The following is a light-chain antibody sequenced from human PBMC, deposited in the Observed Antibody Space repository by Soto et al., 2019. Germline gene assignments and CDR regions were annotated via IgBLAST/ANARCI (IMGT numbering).Light chain of an antibody. CDR1: QSVSSY. CDR3: QQRSNWPRT. J-gene: IGKJ2*01. CDR2: DAS. V-gene: IGKV3-11*01. Sequence: ETVLTQSPATLSLSPGERATLSCRASQSVSSYLAWYQQKPGQAPRLLIYDASNRATGIPARFSGSGSGTDFTLTISSLEPEDFAVYYCQQRSNWPRTFGQGTKVETK.